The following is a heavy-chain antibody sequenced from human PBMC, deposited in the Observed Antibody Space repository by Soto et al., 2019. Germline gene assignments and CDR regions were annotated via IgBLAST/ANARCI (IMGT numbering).Heavy chain of an antibody. Sequence: EVQLVESGGGLVQPGRSLRLSCAASGFTFDAYAMHWVRQAPGKGLEWVSGISWNSGSIGYADSVKGRFTISRDNAKNSLYLQMNSLRAEDTALYYCAKGTELLWFGEPADYWGQGTLVTVSS. CDR3: AKGTELLWFGEPADY. CDR1: GFTFDAYA. CDR2: ISWNSGSI. V-gene: IGHV3-9*01. D-gene: IGHD3-10*01. J-gene: IGHJ4*02.